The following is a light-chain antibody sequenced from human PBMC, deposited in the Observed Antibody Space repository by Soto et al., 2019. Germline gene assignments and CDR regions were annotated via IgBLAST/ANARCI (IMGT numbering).Light chain of an antibody. CDR3: QQYNDYPWT. CDR2: RSS. J-gene: IGKJ1*01. V-gene: IGKV1-5*03. CDR1: QSVNRW. Sequence: DIQMTQSPSTLSSSVGDRVTITCRASQSVNRWLAWYQQKPGKAPKFLIYRSSVLESGVPSRFSGSGSGTEFTLTISSLQPDDFATYYCQQYNDYPWTFGQGTKVEIK.